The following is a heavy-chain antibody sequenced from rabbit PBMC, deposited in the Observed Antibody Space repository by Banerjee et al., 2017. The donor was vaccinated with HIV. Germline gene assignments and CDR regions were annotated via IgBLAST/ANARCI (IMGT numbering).Heavy chain of an antibody. Sequence: QLKESGGGLVQPGGSLKLSCKASGFDFSIYYMSWVRQAPGKGLEWIGYIDPFLHSTYYASWVNGRFTISSHNAQNTLYLQLSSLTAADTATYFCARESGWGAGDYYFSLWGQGTLVTVS. J-gene: IGHJ4*01. V-gene: IGHV1S7*01. CDR3: ARESGWGAGDYYFSL. CDR2: IDPFLHST. D-gene: IGHD4-1*01. CDR1: GFDFSIYY.